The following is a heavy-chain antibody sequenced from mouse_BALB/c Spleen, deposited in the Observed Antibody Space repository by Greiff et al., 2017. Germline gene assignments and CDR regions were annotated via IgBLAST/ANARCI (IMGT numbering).Heavy chain of an antibody. CDR2: ISSGSSTI. J-gene: IGHJ4*01. D-gene: IGHD3-3*01. V-gene: IGHV5-17*02. CDR1: GFTFSSFG. Sequence: EVKVVESGGGLVQPGGSRKLSCAASGFTFSSFGMHWVRQAPEKGLEWVAYISSGSSTIYYADTVKGRFTISRDNPKNTLFLQMTSLRSEDTAMYYCAKISGTVYAMDYWGQGTSVTVSS. CDR3: AKISGTVYAMDY.